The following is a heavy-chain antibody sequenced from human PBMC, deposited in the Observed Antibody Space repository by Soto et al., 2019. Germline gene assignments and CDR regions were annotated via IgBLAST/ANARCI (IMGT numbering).Heavy chain of an antibody. D-gene: IGHD3-3*01. CDR1: GGSFSGYY. V-gene: IGHV4-34*01. Sequence: QVQLQQWGAGLLKPSETLSLTCAVYGGSFSGYYWGWIRQPPGKGLEWIGEINHSGSTNYNPSLKSRVTIAVDTSKNQVSLKLSSVTAADTAVYYCERRRLEWLFSDAFDIWGQGTMVTVSS. CDR3: ERRRLEWLFSDAFDI. CDR2: INHSGST. J-gene: IGHJ3*02.